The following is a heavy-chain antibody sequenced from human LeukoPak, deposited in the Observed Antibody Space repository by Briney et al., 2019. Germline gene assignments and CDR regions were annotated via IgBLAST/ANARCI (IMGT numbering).Heavy chain of an antibody. Sequence: GGSLRLSGAASGFSFTIYAMSWVRQAPGKGLEWVSAISPGGDTIYYLDSVKGRFTISRDNSKNTLYLQMNSLRAEGTAVYYCARRATVVGPAPFDHWGQGTLVTVSS. V-gene: IGHV3-23*01. D-gene: IGHD4-23*01. CDR1: GFSFTIYA. J-gene: IGHJ4*02. CDR2: ISPGGDTI. CDR3: ARRATVVGPAPFDH.